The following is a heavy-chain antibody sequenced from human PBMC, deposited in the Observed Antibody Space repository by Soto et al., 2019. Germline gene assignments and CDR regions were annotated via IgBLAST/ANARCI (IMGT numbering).Heavy chain of an antibody. Sequence: ASVKVSCKASGYTFTSYYMHWVRQAPGQGLEWMGIINPSGGSTSYAQKFQGRVTMTRDTSTSTVYMELSSLRSEDTAVYYCARGGGSSGYYYKVGPDYWGQGTLVTVSS. J-gene: IGHJ4*02. V-gene: IGHV1-46*01. CDR3: ARGGGSSGYYYKVGPDY. D-gene: IGHD3-22*01. CDR2: INPSGGST. CDR1: GYTFTSYY.